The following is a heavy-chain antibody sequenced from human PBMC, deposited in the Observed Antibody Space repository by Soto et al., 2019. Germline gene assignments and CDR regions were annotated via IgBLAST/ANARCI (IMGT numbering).Heavy chain of an antibody. CDR2: ITDTGGDT. J-gene: IGHJ4*02. CDR1: GVRVWIWV. D-gene: IGHD1-26*01. CDR3: ARGSRDHYPGSRSFLV. V-gene: IGHV3-23*01. Sequence: PVGSLRLASVACGVRVWIWVIGGSFKAPGEGLEWVSTITDTGGDTKYADSVRGRFTISRDNSKNTLYLQMSSPRVEDSAVYYCARGSRDHYPGSRSFLVWGRGTLVTV.